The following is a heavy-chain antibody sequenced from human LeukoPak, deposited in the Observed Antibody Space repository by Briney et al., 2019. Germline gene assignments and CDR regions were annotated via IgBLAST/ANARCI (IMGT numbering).Heavy chain of an antibody. Sequence: PGGSLRLSCAASGFTVSSNYMSWIRQPPGKGLEWIGEINHSGSTNYNPSLKSRVTISVDTSKNQFSLKLSSVTAADTAVYYCARIPFRVVAVAGTRDYWGQGTLVTVSS. J-gene: IGHJ4*02. CDR2: INHSGST. CDR1: GFTVSSNY. V-gene: IGHV4-34*01. CDR3: ARIPFRVVAVAGTRDY. D-gene: IGHD6-19*01.